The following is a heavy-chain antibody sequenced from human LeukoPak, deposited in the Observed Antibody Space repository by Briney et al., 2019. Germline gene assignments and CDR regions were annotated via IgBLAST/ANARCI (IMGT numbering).Heavy chain of an antibody. J-gene: IGHJ2*01. CDR1: GFTFSSYA. V-gene: IGHV3-23*01. Sequence: PGGSLRLSCAASGFTFSSYAMSWVRQAPGMGLEWVSAISGNSGNTHYADSVKGRFTISRDNSKNTLYLQMNSLRAEDTAVYYCAKDTASSWWYFDLWGRGTLVTVSS. CDR3: AKDTASSWWYFDL. CDR2: ISGNSGNT. D-gene: IGHD5-18*01.